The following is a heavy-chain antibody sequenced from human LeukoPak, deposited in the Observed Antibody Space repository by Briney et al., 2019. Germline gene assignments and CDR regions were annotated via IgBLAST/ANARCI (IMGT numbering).Heavy chain of an antibody. D-gene: IGHD4-17*01. Sequence: GSLRPSCAPAAFTFTSNATSWVRHAPGKGREWVSAISGSGGSTYYADPVKGRFTISRDNSKNTLYLQMNSLRAEDTAVYYCAKEAPLRFYFDYWGQGTLVTVSS. CDR1: AFTFTSNA. V-gene: IGHV3-23*01. CDR2: ISGSGGST. CDR3: AKEAPLRFYFDY. J-gene: IGHJ4*02.